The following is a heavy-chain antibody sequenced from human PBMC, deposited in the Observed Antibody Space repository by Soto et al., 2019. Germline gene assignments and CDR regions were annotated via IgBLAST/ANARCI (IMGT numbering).Heavy chain of an antibody. Sequence: QPGGSLRLSCTASGFTFGDYAMSWVRQAPGKGRGWVGFIRSKAYGGTTEYAASVKGRFTISRDDSKGIAYLQMNSLKTEDTAVYYCTRAPLVRGVIIWYDAFDIWGQGTMVTVSS. CDR2: IRSKAYGGTT. J-gene: IGHJ3*02. D-gene: IGHD3-10*01. CDR3: TRAPLVRGVIIWYDAFDI. V-gene: IGHV3-49*04. CDR1: GFTFGDYA.